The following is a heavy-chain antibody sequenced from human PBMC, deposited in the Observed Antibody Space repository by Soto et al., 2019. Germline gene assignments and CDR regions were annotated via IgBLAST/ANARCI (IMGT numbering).Heavy chain of an antibody. Sequence: GGSLRLSCAASGFTFSSYAMSWVRQAPGKGLEWVSAISGSGGSTYYADSVKGRFTISRDNSKNTLYLQMNSLRAEDTAVYYCAKSGAPFGGVIRYYFDYWGQGTXVTVSS. J-gene: IGHJ4*02. V-gene: IGHV3-23*01. D-gene: IGHD3-16*02. CDR1: GFTFSSYA. CDR2: ISGSGGST. CDR3: AKSGAPFGGVIRYYFDY.